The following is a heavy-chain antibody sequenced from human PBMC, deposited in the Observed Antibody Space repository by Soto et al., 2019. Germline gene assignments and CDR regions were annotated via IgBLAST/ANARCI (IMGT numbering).Heavy chain of an antibody. V-gene: IGHV1-2*04. CDR3: ARAAYSSSSARAYYYGMDV. D-gene: IGHD6-6*01. J-gene: IGHJ6*02. CDR2: INPNSGGT. CDR1: GYTFTGYY. Sequence: ASVKVSCKASGYTFTGYYMHWVRQAPGQGLEWMGWINPNSGGTNYAQKFQGWVTMTRDPTISTAYMELSRLRSDDTAVYYCARAAYSSSSARAYYYGMDVWGQGTTVTVSS.